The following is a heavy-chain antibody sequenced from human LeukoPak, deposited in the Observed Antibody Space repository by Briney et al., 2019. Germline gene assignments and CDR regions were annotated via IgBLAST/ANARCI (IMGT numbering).Heavy chain of an antibody. CDR2: INPSGGST. J-gene: IGHJ6*03. V-gene: IGHV1-46*01. D-gene: IGHD3-22*01. CDR3: ARDSYYDSSGYYYYYYYMDV. CDR1: GYTFTSYY. Sequence: GASVKVSCKASGYTFTSYYMHWVRQAPGQGLEWMGIINPSGGSTSYAQKFQGRVTMTRDMSTSTVYMELSSLRSEDTAVYYCARDSYYDSSGYYYYYYYMDVWGKGTTVTVSS.